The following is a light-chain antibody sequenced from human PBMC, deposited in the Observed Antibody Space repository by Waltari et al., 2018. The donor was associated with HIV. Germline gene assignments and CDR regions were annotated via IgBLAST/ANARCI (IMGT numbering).Light chain of an antibody. CDR2: KAS. CDR1: QSINSW. Sequence: DIQMTQSPSTLSASVGDRVTITCRASQSINSWLAWYQQKPGKAPKLLIYKASSLQSGVPSRFSGSGSGTEFTLTISSLQPDDFATYNCQQYKKPSITFGQGTRLEIK. CDR3: QQYKKPSIT. V-gene: IGKV1-5*03. J-gene: IGKJ5*01.